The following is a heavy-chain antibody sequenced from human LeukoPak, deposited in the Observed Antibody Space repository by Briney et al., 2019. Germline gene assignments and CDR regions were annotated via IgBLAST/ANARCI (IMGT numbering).Heavy chain of an antibody. D-gene: IGHD1-26*01. J-gene: IGHJ4*02. CDR1: GGSVSSSNYY. V-gene: IGHV4-39*01. CDR3: ARHTSREGWELPYFDY. Sequence: SETLSLTCTVSGGSVSSSNYYWGWIRQPPGKGLEWIGSIYYSGSTYYNPSLKSRVTISVDTSKNQFSLKLSSVTAADTAVYYCARHTSREGWELPYFDYWGQGTLVTVSS. CDR2: IYYSGST.